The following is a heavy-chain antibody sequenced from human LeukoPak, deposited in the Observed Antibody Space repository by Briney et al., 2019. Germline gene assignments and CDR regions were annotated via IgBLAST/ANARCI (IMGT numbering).Heavy chain of an antibody. D-gene: IGHD3-10*01. CDR1: GFTFSTYT. V-gene: IGHV3-74*01. Sequence: GGSLRLSCAASGFTFSTYTMSWVRQAPGKGLVWVSRIKSDGSSTTYADSVKGRFTISRDNAKNTLYLQMKSLRAEDTAVYYCARVTHYYASGSLVVYYFDYWGQGTLVTVSS. CDR2: IKSDGSST. CDR3: ARVTHYYASGSLVVYYFDY. J-gene: IGHJ4*02.